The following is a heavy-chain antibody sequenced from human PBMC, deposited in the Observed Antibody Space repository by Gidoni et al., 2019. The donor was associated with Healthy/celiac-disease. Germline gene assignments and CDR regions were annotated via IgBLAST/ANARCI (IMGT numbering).Heavy chain of an antibody. D-gene: IGHD1-26*01. V-gene: IGHV3-30*18. J-gene: IGHJ3*02. CDR2: ISYDGSNK. Sequence: QVQLVESGGGVVQPGRSLRLCSAASGVTFSSYGMHWVRQAPGKGLEWVAVISYDGSNKYYADSVKGRFTISRDNSKNTLYLQMNSLRAEDTAVYYCAKIALVGATLPGPDAFDIWGQGTMVTVSS. CDR1: GVTFSSYG. CDR3: AKIALVGATLPGPDAFDI.